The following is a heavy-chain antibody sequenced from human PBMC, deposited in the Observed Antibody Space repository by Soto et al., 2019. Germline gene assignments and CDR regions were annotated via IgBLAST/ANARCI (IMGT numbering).Heavy chain of an antibody. D-gene: IGHD6-6*01. J-gene: IGHJ4*02. CDR3: AGQYSSSAVEF. CDR1: GFTFSDYY. V-gene: IGHV3-11*01. CDR2: ISSGAITI. Sequence: QVQLVQSGGGLVKPGGSLRLSCAASGFTFSDYYMNWIRQAPGKGLEWVSYISSGAITIYYADSVKGRFTISRDNAKNSLYLKMNSQRAGDTAVYYCAGQYSSSAVEFWGQGTLVTVSS.